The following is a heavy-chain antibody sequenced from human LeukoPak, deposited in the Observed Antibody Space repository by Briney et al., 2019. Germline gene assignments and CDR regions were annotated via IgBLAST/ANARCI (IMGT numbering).Heavy chain of an antibody. CDR2: ISYDGSNK. CDR1: GFTFSNYG. D-gene: IGHD3-10*01. J-gene: IGHJ4*02. Sequence: GGSLRLSCAASGFTFSNYGMHWVRQAPGKGLEWVAVISYDGSNKYYADSVKGRFTISRDNSKNTLYLQMNSLRAEDTAVYYCAKGVPLDFDYWGQGTLVTVSS. CDR3: AKGVPLDFDY. V-gene: IGHV3-30*18.